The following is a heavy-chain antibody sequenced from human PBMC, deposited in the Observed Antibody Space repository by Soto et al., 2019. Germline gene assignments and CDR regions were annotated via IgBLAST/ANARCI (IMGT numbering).Heavy chain of an antibody. Sequence: TLSLTCTVSGGSISSGDYYWSWIRQPPGKGLEWIGYIYYSGSTYYNPSLKSRVTISVDTSKNQFSLKLSSVTAADTAVYYCARVENTAMSRGGFDIWGQGTMVTVSS. CDR1: GGSISSGDYY. D-gene: IGHD5-18*01. CDR2: IYYSGST. J-gene: IGHJ3*02. V-gene: IGHV4-30-4*01. CDR3: ARVENTAMSRGGFDI.